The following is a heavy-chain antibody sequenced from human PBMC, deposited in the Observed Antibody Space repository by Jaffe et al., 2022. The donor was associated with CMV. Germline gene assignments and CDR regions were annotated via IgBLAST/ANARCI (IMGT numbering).Heavy chain of an antibody. V-gene: IGHV4-59*01. CDR3: ARVTVTEYYFDY. J-gene: IGHJ4*02. Sequence: QVQLQESGPGLVKPSETLSLTCTVSGGSISSYYWSWIRQPPGKGLEWIGYIYYSGSTNYNPSLKSRVTISVDTSKNQFSLKLSSVTAADTAVYYCARVTVTEYYFDYWGQGTLVTVSS. D-gene: IGHD4-17*01. CDR1: GGSISSYY. CDR2: IYYSGST.